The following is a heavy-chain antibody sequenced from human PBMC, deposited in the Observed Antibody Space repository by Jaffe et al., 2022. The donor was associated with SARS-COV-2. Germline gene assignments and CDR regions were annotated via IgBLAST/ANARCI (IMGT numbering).Heavy chain of an antibody. V-gene: IGHV3-23*01. D-gene: IGHD6-19*01. CDR3: AKDEGYSSGWYLARFDY. CDR2: ISGSGGST. Sequence: EVQLLESGGGLVQPGGSLRLSCAASGFTFSSYAMSWVRQAPGKGLEWVSAISGSGGSTYYADSVKGRFNISRDNSKNTLYLQMSSLRAEDTAVYYCAKDEGYSSGWYLARFDYWGQGTLVTVSS. CDR1: GFTFSSYA. J-gene: IGHJ4*02.